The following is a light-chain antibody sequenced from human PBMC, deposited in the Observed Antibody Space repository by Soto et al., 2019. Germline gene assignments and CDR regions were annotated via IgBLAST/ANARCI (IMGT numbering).Light chain of an antibody. J-gene: IGLJ3*02. CDR3: AAWDDSLSGWV. V-gene: IGLV1-47*02. Sequence: QSALTQPASVSASPGQSITISCIGTYNDVAAYKHVSWYQQHPGKAPKLLMFSNNQRPSGVPDRFSGSKSGTSASLAISGLRSEDEADYYCAAWDDSLSGWVFGGGTKVTVL. CDR2: SNN. CDR1: YNDVAAYKH.